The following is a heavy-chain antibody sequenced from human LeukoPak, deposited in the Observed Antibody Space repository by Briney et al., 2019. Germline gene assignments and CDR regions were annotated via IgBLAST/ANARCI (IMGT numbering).Heavy chain of an antibody. J-gene: IGHJ6*02. CDR3: ARDFRWLQLRVDFYYGMDV. CDR2: IWYDGSNK. Sequence: PGRSLRLSCAASGFTFSSYGMPWVHQAPGKGLEWVAVIWYDGSNKYYADSVKGRFTISRDNSKNTLYLQMNSLRAEDTAVYYCARDFRWLQLRVDFYYGMDVWGQGTTVTVSS. D-gene: IGHD5-24*01. V-gene: IGHV3-33*01. CDR1: GFTFSSYG.